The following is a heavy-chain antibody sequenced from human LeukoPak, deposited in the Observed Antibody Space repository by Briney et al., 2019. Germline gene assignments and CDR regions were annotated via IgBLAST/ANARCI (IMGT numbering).Heavy chain of an antibody. D-gene: IGHD6-13*01. V-gene: IGHV1-3*01. CDR1: GYTFTSYA. Sequence: GASVKVSCKASGYTFTSYAMHWVRQAPGQRLEWMGWINGGNGNTKYSQKFQGRVTITRDTSATTAYMELSRLRSEDTAVYYYARGIGASRCWYVIYYWGQGTLVTVSS. CDR2: INGGNGNT. J-gene: IGHJ4*02. CDR3: ARGIGASRCWYVIYY.